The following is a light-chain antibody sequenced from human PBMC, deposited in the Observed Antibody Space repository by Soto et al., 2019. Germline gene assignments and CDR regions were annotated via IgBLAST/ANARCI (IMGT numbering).Light chain of an antibody. CDR2: GAS. CDR1: QSIGSN. Sequence: ETVLTQSPATFSVSPGERATLSCRASQSIGSNLAWYQQRPGQPPTLLIYGASTRATGVPARFSGSGSGTEFTLTINSLQSDDFALYSCQQYNKWPLFTFGPETKVDIK. J-gene: IGKJ3*01. CDR3: QQYNKWPLFT. V-gene: IGKV3-15*01.